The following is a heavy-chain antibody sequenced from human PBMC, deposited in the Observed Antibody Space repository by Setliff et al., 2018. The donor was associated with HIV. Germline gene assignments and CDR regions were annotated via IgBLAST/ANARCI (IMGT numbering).Heavy chain of an antibody. D-gene: IGHD1-7*01. J-gene: IGHJ4*02. Sequence: SATLSLTFTVSGGSISSSSYYWGWIRQPPGKGLEWIGNIYSIGSTYYNPSLKSRVSMSVDTSKNQFSLKLSSVTAAETAVYYCARQYMELELPDYWGQGTLVTVSS. CDR2: IYSIGST. CDR1: GGSISSSSYY. CDR3: ARQYMELELPDY. V-gene: IGHV4-39*01.